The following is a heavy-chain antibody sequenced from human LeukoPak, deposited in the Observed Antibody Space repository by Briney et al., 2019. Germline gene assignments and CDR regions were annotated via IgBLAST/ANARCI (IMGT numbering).Heavy chain of an antibody. J-gene: IGHJ4*02. CDR3: ARDREYRTYFDY. V-gene: IGHV3-30*04. CDR2: ISYDGSNK. Sequence: GGSLRLSCAASGFTFSSYAMHWVRQAPGKGLEWVAVISYDGSNKYYADSVKGRFTISRDDSKNTLYLQMNSLRAEDTAVYYCARDREYRTYFDYWGQGTLVTVSS. CDR1: GFTFSSYA. D-gene: IGHD3-10*01.